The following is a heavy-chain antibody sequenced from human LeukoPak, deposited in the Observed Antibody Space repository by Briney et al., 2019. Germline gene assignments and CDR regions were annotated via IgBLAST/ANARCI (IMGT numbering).Heavy chain of an antibody. CDR2: ICYGGST. V-gene: IGHV4-39*01. J-gene: IGHJ4*02. D-gene: IGHD5-24*01. CDR3: VEMATRWYFDY. CDR1: GGSISSTIYY. Sequence: SETLSLTCTVSGGSISSTIYYWGWIRQPPGKGLEWIGSICYGGSTYYNPSLKSRVTMSVDTSKNQFSLKLSSVTAADTAVYYCVEMATRWYFDYWGQGTLATVSS.